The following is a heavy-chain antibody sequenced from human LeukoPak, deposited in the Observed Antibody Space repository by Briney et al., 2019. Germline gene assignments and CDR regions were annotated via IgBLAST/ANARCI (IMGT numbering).Heavy chain of an antibody. J-gene: IGHJ4*02. V-gene: IGHV3-7*03. CDR2: IKEDGSQK. CDR3: AKDGAYDFWSGYPDY. D-gene: IGHD3-3*01. CDR1: GFTFNTYW. Sequence: GGSLRLSCAASGFTFNTYWMSWVRQTPGKGLEWVANIKEDGSQKNYVDSVRGQFTISRDNAKNSLYLQMNSLRAEDTALYYCAKDGAYDFWSGYPDYWGQGTLVTVSS.